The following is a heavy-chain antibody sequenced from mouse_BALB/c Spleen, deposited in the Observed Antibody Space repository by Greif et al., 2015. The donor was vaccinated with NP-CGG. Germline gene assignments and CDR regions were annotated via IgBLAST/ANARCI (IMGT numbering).Heavy chain of an antibody. CDR2: ILPGSGST. CDR1: GYTFGSYW. J-gene: IGHJ3*01. V-gene: IGHV1-9*01. CDR3: ARPYGSTAWFAY. Sequence: VQLQQSGAELMKPGASVKISCKATGYTFGSYWIEWVKQRPGHGLEWIGEILPGSGSTNYNEKFKGKATFTADTSSNTAYMQLSSLTSEDSAVYYCARPYGSTAWFAYWGQGTLVTVSA. D-gene: IGHD1-1*01.